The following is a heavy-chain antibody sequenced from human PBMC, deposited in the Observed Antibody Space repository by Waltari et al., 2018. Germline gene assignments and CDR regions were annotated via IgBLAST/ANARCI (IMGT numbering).Heavy chain of an antibody. V-gene: IGHV1-69*12. J-gene: IGHJ6*03. CDR1: GGTFSSYA. D-gene: IGHD1-26*01. Sequence: QVQLVQSGAEVKKPGSSVKVSCKASGGTFSSYAISWVRQAPGQGLEWMGGIIPIFGPANYAQKFQGRVTITADESTSTAYMELSSLRSEDTAVYYCAGGDYSGTYYSYYYYMDVWGKGTTVTISS. CDR2: IIPIFGPA. CDR3: AGGDYSGTYYSYYYYMDV.